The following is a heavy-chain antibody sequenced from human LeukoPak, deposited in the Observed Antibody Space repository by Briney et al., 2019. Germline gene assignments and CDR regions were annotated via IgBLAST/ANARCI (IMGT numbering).Heavy chain of an antibody. D-gene: IGHD3-10*01. CDR2: ISWNSGSI. Sequence: GGSLRLSCAASGFTFDDYAMHWVRQAPGKGLEWVSGISWNSGSIGYADSVEGRFTISRDNAKNSLYLQMNSLRAEDTAVYYCARDRMVRGVIIPHYYYGMDVWGQGTTVTVSS. V-gene: IGHV3-9*01. J-gene: IGHJ6*02. CDR1: GFTFDDYA. CDR3: ARDRMVRGVIIPHYYYGMDV.